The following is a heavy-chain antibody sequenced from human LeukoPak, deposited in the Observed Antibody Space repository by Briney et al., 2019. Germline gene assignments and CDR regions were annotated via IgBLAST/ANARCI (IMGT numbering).Heavy chain of an antibody. Sequence: SETLSLTCAVYGGSFNNYFWTWIRQPPGKGLEWIGEIIHSGSTNHNPSLKSRVTISVDTSKNQFSLNLTSLTAADTAVYYCARQNYYDSSGQNWFDPWGQGTLVTVSS. CDR3: ARQNYYDSSGQNWFDP. CDR1: GGSFNNYF. D-gene: IGHD3-22*01. CDR2: IIHSGST. J-gene: IGHJ5*02. V-gene: IGHV4-34*12.